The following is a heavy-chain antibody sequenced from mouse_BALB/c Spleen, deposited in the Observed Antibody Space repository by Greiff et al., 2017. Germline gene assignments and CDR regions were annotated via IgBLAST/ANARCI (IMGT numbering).Heavy chain of an antibody. J-gene: IGHJ2*01. CDR2: IDTSDSYT. CDR3: ARSDGYYAYFDY. V-gene: IGHV1-69*01. Sequence: QVQLQQPGAELVMPGASVKMSCKASGYTFTDYWIHWVKQRPGQGLEWIGAIDTSDSYTSYNQKFKGKATLTVDESSSTAYMQLSSLTSEDSAVYYCARSDGYYAYFDYWGQGTTLTVSS. CDR1: GYTFTDYW. D-gene: IGHD2-3*01.